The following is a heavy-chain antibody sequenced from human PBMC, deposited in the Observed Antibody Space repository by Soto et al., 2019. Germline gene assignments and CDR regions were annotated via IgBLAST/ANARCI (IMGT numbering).Heavy chain of an antibody. Sequence: QLQLQESGPGLVKPSETLSLTCTVSGGSIRDDTYYWGWIRQPPGKGLEWIGSIYYSGTSSYNPSLKSRFTMSVDPSKKQLSLRLSSVTAADTAAYYCARLHCYSPNCVPLDPWGQGTLVIVSS. D-gene: IGHD2-2*01. CDR2: IYYSGTS. CDR3: ARLHCYSPNCVPLDP. V-gene: IGHV4-39*01. CDR1: GGSIRDDTYY. J-gene: IGHJ5*02.